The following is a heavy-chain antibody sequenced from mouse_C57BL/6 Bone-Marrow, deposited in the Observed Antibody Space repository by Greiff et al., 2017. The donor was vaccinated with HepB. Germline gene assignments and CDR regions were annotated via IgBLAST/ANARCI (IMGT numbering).Heavy chain of an antibody. D-gene: IGHD1-1*01. Sequence: VQLQQSGPVLVKPGASVKMSCKASGYTFTDYYMNWVKQSHGKSLEWIGVIIPYNGGTSYNQKFKGKATLTVDKSSSTAYMELNSLTSEDAAVYYWAREEFIYYYGSSYSAMDYWGQGTSVTVSS. V-gene: IGHV1-19*01. CDR3: AREEFIYYYGSSYSAMDY. J-gene: IGHJ4*01. CDR1: GYTFTDYY. CDR2: IIPYNGGT.